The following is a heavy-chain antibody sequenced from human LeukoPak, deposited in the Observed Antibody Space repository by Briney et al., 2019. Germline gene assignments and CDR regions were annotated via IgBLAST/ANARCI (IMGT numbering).Heavy chain of an antibody. CDR3: VRRAGPD. V-gene: IGHV3-53*01. J-gene: IGHJ4*02. Sequence: PGGSLRLSCAASGFTFSSYAMSWVRQAPGKGLEWVSVIYNAVSTYYPDSVRGRFTISRDNSKNTLYLQMNSLRPEDTAVYYCVRRAGPDWGQGTLVTVSS. D-gene: IGHD6-25*01. CDR2: IYNAVST. CDR1: GFTFSSYA.